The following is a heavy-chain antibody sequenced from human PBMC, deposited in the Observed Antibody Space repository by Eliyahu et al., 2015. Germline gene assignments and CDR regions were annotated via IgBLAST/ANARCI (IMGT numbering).Heavy chain of an antibody. CDR3: ATALSQGELYFDY. CDR1: GGSIRSGDYY. V-gene: IGHV4-30-4*01. CDR2: IYYSGST. D-gene: IGHD1-26*01. J-gene: IGHJ4*02. Sequence: QVQLQESGPGLVKPSQTLSLTCTVSGGSIRSGDYYWSWIRQPPGKGLEWIGYIYYSGSTYYNPSLKSRITISVDTSKNQFSLKLSSVTAADTAVYYCATALSQGELYFDYWGQGTLVTVSS.